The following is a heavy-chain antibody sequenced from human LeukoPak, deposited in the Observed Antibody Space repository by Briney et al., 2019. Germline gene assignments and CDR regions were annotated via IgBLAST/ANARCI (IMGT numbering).Heavy chain of an antibody. CDR3: AREGGSYGAFDI. V-gene: IGHV4-34*01. D-gene: IGHD1-26*01. J-gene: IGHJ3*02. CDR2: INHSGST. CDR1: GGSFSGYY. Sequence: PSETLSLTCAVYGGSFSGYYWSWIRQPPGKGLEWIGEINHSGSTNYNPSLKSRVTISVDTSKNQFSLKLSSVTAADTAVYYCAREGGSYGAFDIWGQGTMVTVFS.